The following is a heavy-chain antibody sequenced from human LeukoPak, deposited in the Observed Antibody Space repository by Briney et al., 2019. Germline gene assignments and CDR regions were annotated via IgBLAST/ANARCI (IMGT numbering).Heavy chain of an antibody. CDR2: ISTSGGT. Sequence: SETLSLTCTVSGGSMSNYYWSWIRQPAGKRLEWIGRISTSGGTNYNPSLKSRVTMSVDTSKNQFSLKLSSVTAADTAVYYCARDRSMTTVTTRLDYWGQGTLVTVSP. CDR1: GGSMSNYY. D-gene: IGHD4-17*01. J-gene: IGHJ4*02. CDR3: ARDRSMTTVTTRLDY. V-gene: IGHV4-4*07.